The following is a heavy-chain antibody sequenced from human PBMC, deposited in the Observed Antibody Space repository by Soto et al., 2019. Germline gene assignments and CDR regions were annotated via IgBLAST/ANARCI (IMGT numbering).Heavy chain of an antibody. V-gene: IGHV1-8*01. CDR1: GYTFTSYD. CDR3: ARGRRWDDFWSGYYTTSWFDP. J-gene: IGHJ5*02. Sequence: ASVKVSCKASGYTFTSYDINWVRQATGQGLEWMGWMNPNSGNTGYAQKFQGRVTMTRNTSIGTAYMELSSLRSEDTAVYYCARGRRWDDFWSGYYTTSWFDPWGQGTLVTVSS. CDR2: MNPNSGNT. D-gene: IGHD3-3*01.